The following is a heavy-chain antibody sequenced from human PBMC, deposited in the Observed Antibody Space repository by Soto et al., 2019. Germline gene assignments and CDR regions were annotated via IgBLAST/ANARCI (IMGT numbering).Heavy chain of an antibody. CDR2: IIPILGIA. V-gene: IGHV1-69*02. Sequence: QVQLVQSGAEVKKPGSSVKVSCKASGGTFSSYTISWVRQAPGQGLEWMGRIIPILGIANYAQKFQGRVTMTADKSTSPADMELSSLRSEDTAVYYCASYYGLGSFSFDHWGQGTLVTVSS. CDR1: GGTFSSYT. J-gene: IGHJ4*02. CDR3: ASYYGLGSFSFDH. D-gene: IGHD3-10*01.